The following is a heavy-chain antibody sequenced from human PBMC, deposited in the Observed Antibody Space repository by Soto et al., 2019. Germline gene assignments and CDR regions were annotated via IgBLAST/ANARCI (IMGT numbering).Heavy chain of an antibody. CDR1: GVSVSSGPYY. CDR3: ASSLVTIQYYYYYSGLEV. D-gene: IGHD1-26*01. J-gene: IGHJ6*02. CDR2: IHYSGST. V-gene: IGHV4-61*01. Sequence: SETLSLTCTVSGVSVSSGPYYWSWIRQTPEKGLEWIGYIHYSGSTKYNPSLESRVTISEDTPKNQFSLRLTSVTAADTAVYYCASSLVTIQYYYYYSGLEVWGPGTKVTVSS.